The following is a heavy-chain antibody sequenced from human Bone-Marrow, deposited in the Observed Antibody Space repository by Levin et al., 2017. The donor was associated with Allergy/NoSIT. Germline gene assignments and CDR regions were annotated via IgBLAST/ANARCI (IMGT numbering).Heavy chain of an antibody. V-gene: IGHV4-30-2*01. D-gene: IGHD1-1*01. Sequence: SQTLSLTCAVSGGSISSGGYSWSWIRQPPGKGLEWIGYIYHSGSTYYNPSLKSRVTISVDRSKNQFSLKLSSVTAADTAVYYCARVENWNYFDYWGQGTLVTVSS. CDR1: GGSISSGGYS. CDR2: IYHSGST. CDR3: ARVENWNYFDY. J-gene: IGHJ4*02.